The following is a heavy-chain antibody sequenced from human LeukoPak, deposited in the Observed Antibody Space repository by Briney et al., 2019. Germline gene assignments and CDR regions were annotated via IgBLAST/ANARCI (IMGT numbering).Heavy chain of an antibody. V-gene: IGHV4-59*01. J-gene: IGHJ4*02. CDR3: ARRVDSSGYHFDY. CDR2: IYYTGST. D-gene: IGHD3-22*01. CDR1: GGSISSYY. Sequence: SETLSLTCTVSGGSISSYYWSWIRQPPGKGLEWIGYIYYTGSTNYNPSLKSRVTISVDTSKNQFSLKLSSVTAADTAVYYCARRVDSSGYHFDYWGQGTLVTVSS.